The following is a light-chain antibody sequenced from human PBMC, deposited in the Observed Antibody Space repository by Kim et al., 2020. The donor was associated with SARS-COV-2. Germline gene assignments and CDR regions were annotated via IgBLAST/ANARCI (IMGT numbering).Light chain of an antibody. J-gene: IGKJ2*01. CDR3: QHYNNL. V-gene: IGKV3-15*01. Sequence: EIVMTQSPATLSVSPGERATLSCRASQSVSSNLAWYQQKPGQAPRLLIYGASTRATGIPARFSGSGSGTEFTLTISSLQSEDFAVYYCQHYNNLFGQGTKLEI. CDR1: QSVSSN. CDR2: GAS.